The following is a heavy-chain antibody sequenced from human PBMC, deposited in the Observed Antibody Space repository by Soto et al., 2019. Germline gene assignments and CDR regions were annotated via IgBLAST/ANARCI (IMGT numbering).Heavy chain of an antibody. CDR2: INRDGSVA. CDR1: GFTFSGYW. D-gene: IGHD6-13*01. V-gene: IGHV3-74*01. J-gene: IGHJ4*02. CDR3: XXXXXXAAADY. Sequence: EVQLVESGRGLGQPGGSLRLSCAASGFTFSGYWMHWVRXXXXXGLVWVSRINRDGSVANYADSVRGRFTTSRDNANXXXXXXXXXXXXXXXXXXXXXXXXXXAAADYWGQGTLVTVSS.